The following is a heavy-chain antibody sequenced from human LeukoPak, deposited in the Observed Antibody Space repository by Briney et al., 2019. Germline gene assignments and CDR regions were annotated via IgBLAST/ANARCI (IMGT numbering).Heavy chain of an antibody. CDR3: ASGYCGGACQLGGVDM. J-gene: IGHJ3*02. Sequence: SQTLSLTCTVSGGSISSGSYFWTWIRQPAGKGLEWIGRIYTRGTTNYNPSLKSRVTMSIDTSKNQFSLKLSSVTAADTAVYYCASGYCGGACQLGGVDMWGQGTMVTVSS. CDR1: GGSISSGSYF. CDR2: IYTRGTT. D-gene: IGHD2-21*02. V-gene: IGHV4-61*02.